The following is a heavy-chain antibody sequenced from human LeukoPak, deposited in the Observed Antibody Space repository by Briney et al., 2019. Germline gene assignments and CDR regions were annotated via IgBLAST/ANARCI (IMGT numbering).Heavy chain of an antibody. V-gene: IGHV4-59*01. J-gene: IGHJ6*02. CDR1: GGSISSYY. D-gene: IGHD3-16*01. CDR2: IYSSGST. CDR3: ARVDEGGYYYYGMDV. Sequence: SETLSLTCTVSGGSISSYYWSWIRQPPGKGLEWIGYIYSSGSTNYNPSLKSRVTISVDTSKNQFSLKLSSVAAADAAVYYCARVDEGGYYYYGMDVWGQGTTVTVSS.